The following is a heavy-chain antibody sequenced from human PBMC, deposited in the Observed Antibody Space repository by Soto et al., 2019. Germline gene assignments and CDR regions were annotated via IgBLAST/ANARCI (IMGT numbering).Heavy chain of an antibody. CDR2: IYYTRVT. D-gene: IGHD6-13*01. J-gene: IGHJ4*02. CDR3: ARAAATGHPVVPDF. V-gene: IGHV4-31*03. CDR1: GASLSSGDYY. Sequence: QVQLQESGPGLVKPSQTLSLTCKVSGASLSSGDYYWNWIRQLPGKGLEWIGYIYYTRVTSYNPSLKSRVTMSVDTSKQPVSLKMNSVTAADTAVYFCARAAATGHPVVPDFWGQGALVTVSS.